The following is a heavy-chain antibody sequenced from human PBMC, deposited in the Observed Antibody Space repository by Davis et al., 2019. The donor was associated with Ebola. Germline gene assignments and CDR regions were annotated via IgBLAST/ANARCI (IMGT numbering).Heavy chain of an antibody. J-gene: IGHJ4*02. CDR2: INPHSGAT. D-gene: IGHD3-9*01. V-gene: IGHV1-2*02. CDR1: GYTFTSYY. Sequence: ASVKVSCKASGYTFTSYYMNWVRQAPGQGLEWMGWINPHSGATNYAQNFQGRVTMTRDTYINTAYMELTRLTSDDTAVYYCAREATTISYRFDFWGQGTLVTASS. CDR3: AREATTISYRFDF.